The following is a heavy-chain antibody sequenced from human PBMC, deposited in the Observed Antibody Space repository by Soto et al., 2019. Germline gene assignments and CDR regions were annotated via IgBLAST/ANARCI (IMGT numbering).Heavy chain of an antibody. Sequence: GGSLRLSCAASGSIFRGYGMHWVRQAPGKGLEWVAVIRYDGSNINYADSVMGRFTISRDNSKNTLYLEMNSLRAEDTAVYYCARDEMGDSSGWYGGGALAFGPNFDYWGQGTLVTVSS. CDR2: IRYDGSNI. V-gene: IGHV3-33*01. CDR1: GSIFRGYG. CDR3: ARDEMGDSSGWYGGGALAFGPNFDY. J-gene: IGHJ4*02. D-gene: IGHD6-19*01.